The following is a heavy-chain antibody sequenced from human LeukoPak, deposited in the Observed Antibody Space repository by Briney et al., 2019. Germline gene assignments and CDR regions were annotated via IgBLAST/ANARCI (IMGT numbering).Heavy chain of an antibody. D-gene: IGHD3-22*01. Sequence: PSETLSLTCTVSGGSISSSSYYWGWIRQPPGKGLEWIGSIYYSGSTYYNPSLKSRVTISVDTSKNQFSLKLSSVTAADTAVYYCVGEGDSSGYYPFDYWGQGTLVTVSS. J-gene: IGHJ4*02. CDR1: GGSISSSSYY. CDR2: IYYSGST. V-gene: IGHV4-39*01. CDR3: VGEGDSSGYYPFDY.